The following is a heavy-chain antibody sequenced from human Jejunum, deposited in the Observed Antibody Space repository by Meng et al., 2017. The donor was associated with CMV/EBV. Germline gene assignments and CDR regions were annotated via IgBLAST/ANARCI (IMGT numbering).Heavy chain of an antibody. CDR1: CSAYH. Sequence: CSAYHMSWVHKAPGKGRVCVSMIYSIGIDTYYADSVKGRFITSRDNSKNMLYLQINSLRAEDTAVYYCAKYAKGVRSGNIYAMDVWGQGTTVTVSS. D-gene: IGHD2-8*01. J-gene: IGHJ6*01. V-gene: IGHV3-23*03. CDR2: IYSIGIDT. CDR3: AKYAKGVRSGNIYAMDV.